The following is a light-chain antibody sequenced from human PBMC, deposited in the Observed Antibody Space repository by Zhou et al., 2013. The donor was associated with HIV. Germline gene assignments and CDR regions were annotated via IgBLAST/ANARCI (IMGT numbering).Light chain of an antibody. Sequence: EILMTQSPATLSVSPGEGATLSCRASQSVSSKLAWYQQKPGQAPRLLIYDASNRATGIPARFSGSGSGTDFTLTISSLEPEDFAVYYCQQRSNWPPGLTFGGGTKVEIK. CDR3: QQRSNWPPGLT. CDR2: DAS. CDR1: QSVSSK. V-gene: IGKV3-11*01. J-gene: IGKJ4*01.